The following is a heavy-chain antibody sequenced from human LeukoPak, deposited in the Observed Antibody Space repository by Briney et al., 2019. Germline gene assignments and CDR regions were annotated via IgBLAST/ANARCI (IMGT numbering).Heavy chain of an antibody. CDR2: ISGSGGST. Sequence: GGSLRLSCAASGFTFSSYGMSWVRQAPGKGLEWVSAISGSGGSTYYADSVKGRFTISRDNSKNTLYLQMNSLRAGDTAVYYCAKVSAVAGTFPFDYWGQGTLVTVSS. CDR3: AKVSAVAGTFPFDY. D-gene: IGHD6-19*01. CDR1: GFTFSSYG. V-gene: IGHV3-23*01. J-gene: IGHJ4*02.